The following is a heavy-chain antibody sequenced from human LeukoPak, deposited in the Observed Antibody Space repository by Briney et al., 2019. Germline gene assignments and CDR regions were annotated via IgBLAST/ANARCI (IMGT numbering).Heavy chain of an antibody. Sequence: SETLSLTCTVSGGSISSYYWSWIRQPPGKGLEWIGYIYYSGSTNYNPSLKGRVTISVDTSRNQFSLKLSSVTAADTAVYYCAAYDSSAYYFDYWGQGTLVTVSS. CDR1: GGSISSYY. J-gene: IGHJ4*02. CDR3: AAYDSSAYYFDY. V-gene: IGHV4-59*01. D-gene: IGHD3-22*01. CDR2: IYYSGST.